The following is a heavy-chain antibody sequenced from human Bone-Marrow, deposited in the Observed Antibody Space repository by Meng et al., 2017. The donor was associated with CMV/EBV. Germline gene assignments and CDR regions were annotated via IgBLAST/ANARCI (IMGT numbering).Heavy chain of an antibody. CDR3: ATGVADFEY. Sequence: QVALVQYGAEVKKPGASVKVSCKASGYTFTSYDINSVRQAAGQGLEWMGWMNPNSGNTDYAQKFQGRVTMTRNISKSTAYMDLSSLRSEDTAVYYCATGVADFEYWGQGTLVTVSS. CDR2: MNPNSGNT. D-gene: IGHD6-19*01. J-gene: IGHJ4*02. V-gene: IGHV1-8*01. CDR1: GYTFTSYD.